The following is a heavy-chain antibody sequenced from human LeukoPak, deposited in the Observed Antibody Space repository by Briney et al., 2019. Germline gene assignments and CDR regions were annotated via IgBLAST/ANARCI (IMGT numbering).Heavy chain of an antibody. D-gene: IGHD2-15*01. CDR2: IIPIFGTA. CDR1: GGTFSSYA. V-gene: IGHV1-69*13. CDR3: AREGPYCSGGSCYYYFDP. J-gene: IGHJ4*02. Sequence: ASVKVSCKASGGTFSSYAISWVRQAPGQGLEWMGGIIPIFGTANYAQKFQGRVTITADESTSTAYMELSSLRSEDTAVYYCAREGPYCSGGSCYYYFDPWGQGTLVTVSS.